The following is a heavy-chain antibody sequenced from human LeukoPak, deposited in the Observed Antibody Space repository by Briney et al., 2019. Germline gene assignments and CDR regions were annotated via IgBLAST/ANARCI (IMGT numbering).Heavy chain of an antibody. D-gene: IGHD3-16*01. CDR3: AAHTGGFLDY. CDR1: GFTFSSYA. CDR2: ISGSGGST. V-gene: IGHV3-23*01. Sequence: GGSLRLAWAAAGFTFSSYAMSWVRQAPGEGLGWVAGISGSGGSTYHAESVKGRFTISSANSKNTQYLQTNSLTAEDTAVYYCAAHTGGFLDYWGQGALVTVSS. J-gene: IGHJ4*02.